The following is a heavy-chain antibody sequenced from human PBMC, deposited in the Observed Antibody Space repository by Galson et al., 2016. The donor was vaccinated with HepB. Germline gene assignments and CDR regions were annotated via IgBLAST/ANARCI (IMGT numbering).Heavy chain of an antibody. CDR3: ARMVPLYSGGWYVRGDGGFEH. CDR2: ISGSADSR. D-gene: IGHD6-19*01. Sequence: SLRLSCAASGFTFSHYFVSWIRQAPGKGLEWVSYISGSADSRRYADSVKGRFTISRDNSKNSLYLQMNNLRAADTAVYYCARMVPLYSGGWYVRGDGGFEHWGQGTLVTVSS. J-gene: IGHJ5*02. V-gene: IGHV3-11*01. CDR1: GFTFSHYF.